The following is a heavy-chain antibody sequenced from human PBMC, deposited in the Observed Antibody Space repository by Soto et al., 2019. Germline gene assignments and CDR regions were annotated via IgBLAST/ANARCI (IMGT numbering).Heavy chain of an antibody. CDR3: ATLTADF. J-gene: IGHJ4*02. CDR1: GFSLTTGVG. V-gene: IGHV2-5*02. Sequence: ITLEASGPTLVKPTETLTLTCTFSGFSLTTGVGVGWVRQTPGKALEWLALVYWDDDKHYNPSLKTRLTITKDDSKGQVVLTMTKMDPADSATYYCATLTADFWGPGTLFTVS. CDR2: VYWDDDK.